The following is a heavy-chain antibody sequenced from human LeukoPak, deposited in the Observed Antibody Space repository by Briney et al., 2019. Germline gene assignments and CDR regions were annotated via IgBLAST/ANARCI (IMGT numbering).Heavy chain of an antibody. J-gene: IGHJ6*02. Sequence: GGSLRLSCAASAFTFSSYAMHLVRQAPGKGLEWVAVISYDGSNKYYADSVKGRFTISRDNSKNTLYLQMNSLRAEDTAVYHCARDRSRYYGMDVWGQGTTVTVSS. CDR3: ARDRSRYYGMDV. CDR2: ISYDGSNK. CDR1: AFTFSSYA. V-gene: IGHV3-30-3*01. D-gene: IGHD5/OR15-5a*01.